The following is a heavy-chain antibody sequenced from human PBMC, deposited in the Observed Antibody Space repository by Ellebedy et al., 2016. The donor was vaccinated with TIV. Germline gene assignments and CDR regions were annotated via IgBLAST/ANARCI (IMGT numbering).Heavy chain of an antibody. CDR2: IYYTGST. Sequence: GSLRLSCTVSGGSVSPYYWNWIRQPPGKGLEWIGSIYYTGSTKTNPSFTSRVTISVDTSNNQFSLKLSSLTAADTAVYYCAREPYDILTGRGSNFDSWGQGTLVTVSS. CDR3: AREPYDILTGRGSNFDS. D-gene: IGHD3-9*01. CDR1: GGSVSPYY. V-gene: IGHV4-59*02. J-gene: IGHJ4*02.